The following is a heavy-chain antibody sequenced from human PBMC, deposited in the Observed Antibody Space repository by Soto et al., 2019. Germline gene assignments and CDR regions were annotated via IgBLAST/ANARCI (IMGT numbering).Heavy chain of an antibody. CDR1: GGTFSSYA. CDR2: IIPIFGTA. D-gene: IGHD6-13*01. Sequence: QVQLVQSGAEVKKPGSSVKVSCKASGGTFSSYAISWVRQAPGQGLEWMGGIIPIFGTANYAQKFQGRVTITADESTSKAYMELISLRYEDPAVYYCARVSSSWYCLRPGDYYYGMDVWGQGTTVTVSS. J-gene: IGHJ6*02. CDR3: ARVSSSWYCLRPGDYYYGMDV. V-gene: IGHV1-69*01.